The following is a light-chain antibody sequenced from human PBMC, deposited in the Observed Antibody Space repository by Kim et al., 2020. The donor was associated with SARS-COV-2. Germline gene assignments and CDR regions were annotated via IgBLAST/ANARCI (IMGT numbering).Light chain of an antibody. Sequence: PGEGATLSCRASHNVGINLAWYQQTPGQPPSFLIYDAAMRAAGIPDRFSGSGSGTYFTLTIGSVAPEDFAVYYCQQRDSWPPAVTFGGGTKLEI. V-gene: IGKV3-11*01. CDR3: QQRDSWPPAVT. J-gene: IGKJ4*01. CDR1: HNVGIN. CDR2: DAA.